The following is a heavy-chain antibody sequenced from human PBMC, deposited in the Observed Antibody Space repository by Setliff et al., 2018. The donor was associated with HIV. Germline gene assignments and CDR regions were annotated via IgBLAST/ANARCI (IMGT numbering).Heavy chain of an antibody. J-gene: IGHJ4*02. D-gene: IGHD2-21*02. CDR3: ACRMGPCGGDCYLNY. CDR2: FYYSGSA. CDR1: GSSISSHY. Sequence: SETLSLTCTVSGSSISSHYWTWIRQPPGRGLEWIGSFYYSGSANYNPSLKSRVRISVDTSNNQFSLTVRSVTAADTAVYYCACRMGPCGGDCYLNYWGQGRLVTVSS. V-gene: IGHV4-59*11.